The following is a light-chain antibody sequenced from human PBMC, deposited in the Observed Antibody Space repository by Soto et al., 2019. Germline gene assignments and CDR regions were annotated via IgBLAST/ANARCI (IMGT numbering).Light chain of an antibody. CDR2: KAS. CDR1: QSISSW. J-gene: IGKJ2*01. Sequence: DIQMTQSPSTLSASVGDRVTITCRASQSISSWLAWYQQKPGKAPKLLIYKASSLESGVPSRFSGSGSGTEFPLTISSLQPDDFATYSCQQYNSYPPYTFGQGTKLRSN. V-gene: IGKV1-5*03. CDR3: QQYNSYPPYT.